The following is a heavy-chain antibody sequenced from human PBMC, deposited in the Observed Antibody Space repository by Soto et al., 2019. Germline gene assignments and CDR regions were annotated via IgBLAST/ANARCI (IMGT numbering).Heavy chain of an antibody. Sequence: PGGSLRLSCAASGFTFSNAWMNWVRQAPGKGLEWVGRIKSKTDGGTTDYAAPVKGRFTISRDDSKNTLYLQMNSLKTEDTAVYYCTTDSPLYYVFSSGYNYYYHYSMDVWGQGTTVSVSS. V-gene: IGHV3-15*07. D-gene: IGHD3-3*01. CDR2: IKSKTDGGTT. CDR3: TTDSPLYYVFSSGYNYYYHYSMDV. CDR1: GFTFSNAW. J-gene: IGHJ6*02.